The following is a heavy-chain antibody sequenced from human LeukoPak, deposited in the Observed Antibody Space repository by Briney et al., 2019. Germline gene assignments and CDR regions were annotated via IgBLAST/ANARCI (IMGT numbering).Heavy chain of an antibody. D-gene: IGHD2-2*01. J-gene: IGHJ4*02. V-gene: IGHV5-51*01. CDR3: ARTSFYCSSPSCYPDY. CDR1: GYSFTSYW. Sequence: GESLKISCKGSGYSFTSYWIGWVRQMPGKGLEWMGIIYPGDSDTRYSPSFQGQVTISADKSISTAYLQWSSLKASDTAMNYCARTSFYCSSPSCYPDYGGRGPLATVPP. CDR2: IYPGDSDT.